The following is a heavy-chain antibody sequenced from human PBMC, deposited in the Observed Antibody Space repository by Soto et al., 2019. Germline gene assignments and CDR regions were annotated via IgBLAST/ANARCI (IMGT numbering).Heavy chain of an antibody. Sequence: PGGSLRLSCAASGFTFSGSAMHWVRQASGKGLEWVGRIRSKANSYATAYAASVKGRFTISRDDSKNTAYLQMNSLKTEDTAVYYCTRGGWHFDYWGQGTLVTVSS. CDR1: GFTFSGSA. J-gene: IGHJ4*02. CDR2: IRSKANSYAT. CDR3: TRGGWHFDY. D-gene: IGHD6-19*01. V-gene: IGHV3-73*01.